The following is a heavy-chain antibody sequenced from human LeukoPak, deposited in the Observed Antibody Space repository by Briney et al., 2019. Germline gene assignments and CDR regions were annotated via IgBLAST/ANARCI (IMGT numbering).Heavy chain of an antibody. CDR1: GGSISSGNW. CDR3: ARIGNYYFDY. J-gene: IGHJ4*02. V-gene: IGHV4-4*02. D-gene: IGHD1-1*01. Sequence: SETLSLTCAVSGGSISSGNWWSWVRQPPGKGLEWIGEIYHSGSTNYNPSLMSRVTISVDKSKNQFSLKLTSVTAADTAVYYCARIGNYYFDYWGQGTLVTVSS. CDR2: IYHSGST.